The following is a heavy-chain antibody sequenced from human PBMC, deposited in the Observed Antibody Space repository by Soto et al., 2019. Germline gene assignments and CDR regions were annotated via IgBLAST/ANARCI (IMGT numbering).Heavy chain of an antibody. CDR1: GGSISSYY. CDR3: AREREGDAFDI. CDR2: IYYSGST. J-gene: IGHJ3*02. Sequence: SDTLSLTCTVSGGSISSYYWSWIRQPPGKGLEWIGYIYYSGSTYYNPSLKSRVTISVDTSKNQFSLKLSSVTAADTAVYYCAREREGDAFDIWGQGTMVTVSS. V-gene: IGHV4-59*12.